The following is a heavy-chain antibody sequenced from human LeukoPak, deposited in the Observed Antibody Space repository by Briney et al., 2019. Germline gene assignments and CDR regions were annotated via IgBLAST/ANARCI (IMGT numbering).Heavy chain of an antibody. J-gene: IGHJ4*02. Sequence: GGSLRLSCAASGFTFSSYEMNWVRQAPGKGLEGVSYISSSGSTIYYADSVKGRFTISRDSSKNTLYPQMNSLRAEDTAVYYCARRAGAYSHPYDYWGQGTLVTVSS. D-gene: IGHD4/OR15-4a*01. V-gene: IGHV3-48*03. CDR3: ARRAGAYSHPYDY. CDR1: GFTFSSYE. CDR2: ISSSGSTI.